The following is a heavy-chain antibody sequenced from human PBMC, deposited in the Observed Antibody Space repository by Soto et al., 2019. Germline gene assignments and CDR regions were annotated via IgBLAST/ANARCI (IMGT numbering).Heavy chain of an antibody. V-gene: IGHV3-30*18. CDR1: GFTFGSHG. CDR2: ISYDETNE. J-gene: IGHJ6*02. CDR3: AKDLRTTISDYGMDV. Sequence: QVQLVESGGGLVQPGGSLRLTCVASGFTFGSHGMHWVRQAPGKGLEWVAVISYDETNEHYVDSVKGRFTISRDNSKSILYLQMNRLRPEDMAVYKCAKDLRTTISDYGMDVGGQGTTVTVSS.